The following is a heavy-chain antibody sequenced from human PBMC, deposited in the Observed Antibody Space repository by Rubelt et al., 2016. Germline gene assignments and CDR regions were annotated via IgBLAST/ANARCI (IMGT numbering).Heavy chain of an antibody. D-gene: IGHD2-15*01. Sequence: QVQLQQWGAGLLKPSETLSLTCAVYGGSFSGYYWSWIRQPPGKGLGWIGEINHSGSTNYNPSLKSRVTISVDTSKNQFSLKLSSVTAADTAVYYCARGVVVAAPFDYWGQGTLVTVSS. CDR3: ARGVVVAAPFDY. V-gene: IGHV4-34*01. J-gene: IGHJ4*02. CDR2: INHSGST. CDR1: GGSFSGYY.